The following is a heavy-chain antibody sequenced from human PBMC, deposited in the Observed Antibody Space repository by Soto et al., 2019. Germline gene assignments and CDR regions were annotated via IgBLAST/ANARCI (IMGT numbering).Heavy chain of an antibody. CDR2: IYYTGST. J-gene: IGHJ4*02. V-gene: IGHV4-31*03. CDR1: GASIRSGGHY. CDR3: ARIEMASIK. Sequence: PSETLSPPCSVPGASIRSGGHYWSRLRQSPGKGLEWIGHIYYTGSTFYSPSLKSRLTISLDTSKNQFSLDLRYVTAADTAMYYCARIEMASIKWGRGTLVTVSS.